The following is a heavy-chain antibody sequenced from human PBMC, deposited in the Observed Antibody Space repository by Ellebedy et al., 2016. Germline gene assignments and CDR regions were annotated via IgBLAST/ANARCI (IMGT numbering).Heavy chain of an antibody. CDR3: ARRVGATPPDS. Sequence: SETLSLTXTVSGGSISSRSYHWGWIRQSPGKGLEWIGSMYYDGSIFYNPSLKGRVTISVDTSENQFSLNLTSVTAADTAVYYCARRVGATPPDSWGQGTLVTVSS. D-gene: IGHD1-26*01. CDR2: MYYDGSI. J-gene: IGHJ4*02. V-gene: IGHV4-39*01. CDR1: GGSISSRSYH.